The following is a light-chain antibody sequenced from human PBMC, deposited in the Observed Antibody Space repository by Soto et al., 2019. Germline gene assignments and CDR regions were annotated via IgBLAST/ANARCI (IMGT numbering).Light chain of an antibody. Sequence: EIVLTQSPGPLSLSPGERATLSCMASQSVSSTYLACYQQKPGQAPRLLIYRTSTRATGIPDRFSGSGSGTDFTLTISRLEPEDFAVYYCQQFGSSVTFGQGTRLEIK. J-gene: IGKJ5*01. CDR1: QSVSSTY. CDR2: RTS. V-gene: IGKV3-20*01. CDR3: QQFGSSVT.